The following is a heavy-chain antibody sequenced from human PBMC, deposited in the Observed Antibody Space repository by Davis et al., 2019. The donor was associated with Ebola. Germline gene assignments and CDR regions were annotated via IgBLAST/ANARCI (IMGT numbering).Heavy chain of an antibody. CDR1: AITFSSYA. Sequence: GGSLRLSCADSAITFSSYAMTWVRQAPGKGLEWVSSISSDSDYIYYADSAKGRFTISRDNSKNMVYLQMSGLRAEDTAVYYCARDPLLSWEYYFDYWGQGTLVTVSS. J-gene: IGHJ4*02. CDR2: ISSDSDYI. CDR3: ARDPLLSWEYYFDY. D-gene: IGHD2-2*01. V-gene: IGHV3-21*01.